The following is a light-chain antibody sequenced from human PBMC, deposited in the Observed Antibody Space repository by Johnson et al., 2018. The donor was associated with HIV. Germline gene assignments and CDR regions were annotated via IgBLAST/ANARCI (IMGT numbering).Light chain of an antibody. CDR3: GTLDSSLSGYV. J-gene: IGLJ1*01. V-gene: IGLV1-51*02. CDR2: ENN. Sequence: HSVLTQPPSVSAAPGQKVTISCSGSSSNVGNNYVSWYQCLPGTAPKLLIFENNKRPSGIPDRFSGSKSGTSATLGITGLQTGDEADYYCGTLDSSLSGYVFGAGTKITFL. CDR1: SSNVGNNY.